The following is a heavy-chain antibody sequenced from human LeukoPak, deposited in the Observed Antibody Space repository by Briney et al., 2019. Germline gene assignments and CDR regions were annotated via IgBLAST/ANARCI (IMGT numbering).Heavy chain of an antibody. Sequence: PSETLSLTCAVSGGSISSSNWWSWVRQPPGKGLEWIGEIYHSGITNYNPSLKSRVTTSVDKSKNQFSLKLTSVTAADTAVYYCARDHGNGYDYDALDIWGQGTMVTVSS. CDR1: GGSISSSNW. J-gene: IGHJ3*02. CDR2: IYHSGIT. CDR3: ARDHGNGYDYDALDI. V-gene: IGHV4-4*02. D-gene: IGHD5-12*01.